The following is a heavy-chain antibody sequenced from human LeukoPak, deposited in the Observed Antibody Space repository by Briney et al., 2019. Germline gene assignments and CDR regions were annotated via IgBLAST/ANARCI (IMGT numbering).Heavy chain of an antibody. CDR2: INPSGSST. J-gene: IGHJ5*02. CDR1: GYTFTNFY. CDR3: ARDNSVGDIAWWFDP. V-gene: IGHV1-46*01. D-gene: IGHD3-16*02. Sequence: ASVKVSCMSSGYTFTNFYMHWVRQAPGQGLEWMGLINPSGSSTLYAQKFQGRVTMTRDMSTTTDYMELSSLRSEDTAVYYCARDNSVGDIAWWFDPWGQGTLVTVSS.